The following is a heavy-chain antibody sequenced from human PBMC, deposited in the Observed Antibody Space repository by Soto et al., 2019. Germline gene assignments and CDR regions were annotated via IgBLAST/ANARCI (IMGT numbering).Heavy chain of an antibody. CDR1: GYIFVNYG. CDR2: ISPYTGNT. CDR3: VMVDNYVTPTPQDV. D-gene: IGHD3-16*01. J-gene: IGHJ6*02. Sequence: QVQLVQSGDEVKKPGASVKVSCKASGYIFVNYGIAWVRQAPGQGLEWMGWISPYTGNTHSATKVQGRLTMTTDTSTSTAYMDLGSLTPDDTAVYYCVMVDNYVTPTPQDVWGQGTTFTVSS. V-gene: IGHV1-18*01.